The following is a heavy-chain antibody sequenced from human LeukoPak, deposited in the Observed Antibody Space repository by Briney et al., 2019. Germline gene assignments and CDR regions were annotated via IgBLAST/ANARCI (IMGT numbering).Heavy chain of an antibody. D-gene: IGHD3-22*01. CDR3: AHTQYYYDSGGVDDGFDI. CDR1: GLSLSTSGVG. J-gene: IGHJ3*02. CDR2: IYWNDEK. Sequence: SGPTLVKPTQPLTLTCTLSGLSLSTSGVGVGWIRQPPGKALEWLALIYWNDEKRYSPSLKSRLTITKDTSKIQVVLAMTNVDPVDTATYYCAHTQYYYDSGGVDDGFDIWGQGTMVTVSS. V-gene: IGHV2-5*01.